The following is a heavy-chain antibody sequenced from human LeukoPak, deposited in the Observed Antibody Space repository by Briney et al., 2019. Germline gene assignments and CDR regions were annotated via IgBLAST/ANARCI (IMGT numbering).Heavy chain of an antibody. D-gene: IGHD3-22*01. V-gene: IGHV4-34*01. CDR3: ARGGDTSGYYYFEYFQH. CDR2: INHSGRT. Sequence: SETLSLTCAVYGGSFSGYYWRWIRQPPGKGREWIGEINHSGRTNYNPSLQSRVTISLHTSKNQFSLKLSSVPAADTAVYYCARGGDTSGYYYFEYFQHWRQGTLLTVPS. CDR1: GGSFSGYY. J-gene: IGHJ1*01.